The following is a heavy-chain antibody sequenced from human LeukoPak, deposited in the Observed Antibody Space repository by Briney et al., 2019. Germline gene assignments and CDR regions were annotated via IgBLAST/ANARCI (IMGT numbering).Heavy chain of an antibody. J-gene: IGHJ4*02. CDR2: INPNSGST. Sequence: ASVTVSCKASGYTVTIHYIHWVRQAPGQGLEWMGIINPNSGSTDYLKTLQGRVTLTRDTFTSTFYMELSNLRSEDTAVYFCARSDYYGAGSFDYWGQGTLVTVSS. V-gene: IGHV1-46*01. D-gene: IGHD3-10*01. CDR3: ARSDYYGAGSFDY. CDR1: GYTVTIHY.